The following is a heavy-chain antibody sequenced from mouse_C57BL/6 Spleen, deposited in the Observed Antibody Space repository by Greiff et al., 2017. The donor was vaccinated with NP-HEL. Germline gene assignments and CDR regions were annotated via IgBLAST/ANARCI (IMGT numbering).Heavy chain of an antibody. CDR1: GFSLTSYG. CDR2: IWSGGST. CDR3: ARNSDYGSSFWFAY. D-gene: IGHD1-1*01. Sequence: SGPGLVQPSQSLSITCTVSGFSLTSYGVHWVRQSPGKGLEWLGVIWSGGSTDYNAAFISRLSISKDNSKSQVFFKMNSLQADDTAIYYCARNSDYGSSFWFAYWGQGTLVTVSA. J-gene: IGHJ3*01. V-gene: IGHV2-2*01.